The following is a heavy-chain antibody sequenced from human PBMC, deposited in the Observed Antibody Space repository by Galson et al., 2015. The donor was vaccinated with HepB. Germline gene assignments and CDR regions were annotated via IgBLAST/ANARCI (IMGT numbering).Heavy chain of an antibody. J-gene: IGHJ2*01. CDR3: AKAAYYYGSGSYSWYFDL. CDR1: GFTFSSYG. D-gene: IGHD3-10*01. CDR2: IRYDGSNK. Sequence: SLRLSCAASGFTFSSYGMHWVRQAPGKGLEWVAFIRYDGSNKYYADSVKGRFTISRDNSKNTLYLQMNSLRAEDTAVYYCAKAAYYYGSGSYSWYFDLWGRGTLVTVSS. V-gene: IGHV3-30*02.